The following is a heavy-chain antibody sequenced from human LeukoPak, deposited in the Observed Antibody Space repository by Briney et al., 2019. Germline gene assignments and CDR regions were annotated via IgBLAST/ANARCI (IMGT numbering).Heavy chain of an antibody. Sequence: PGGSLRLSCAAPGFTFSSYAMSWVRQAPGKGLGWVSAISGSGGSTYYADSVKGRFTISRDNSNNTLFLQMNGLRPEDTAVYYCATDLGPQLGYDSWGQGTLVTVSS. D-gene: IGHD1-1*01. J-gene: IGHJ4*02. V-gene: IGHV3-23*01. CDR2: ISGSGGST. CDR1: GFTFSSYA. CDR3: ATDLGPQLGYDS.